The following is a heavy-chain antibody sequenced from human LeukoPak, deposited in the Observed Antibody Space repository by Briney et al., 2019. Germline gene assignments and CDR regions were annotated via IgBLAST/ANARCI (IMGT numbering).Heavy chain of an antibody. CDR3: ARSSMVWGVVHYYYYMDV. D-gene: IGHD3-10*01. J-gene: IGHJ6*03. CDR1: GGSISSGSYY. Sequence: PSETLSLTSTVSGGSISSGSYYWSWIRQPAGKGLEWIGRIYTSGSTNYNPSIKSRVTISVVTSKNQFSLKLTSVTAADTAVYYCARSSMVWGVVHYYYYMDVWGKGTTVTVSS. V-gene: IGHV4-61*02. CDR2: IYTSGST.